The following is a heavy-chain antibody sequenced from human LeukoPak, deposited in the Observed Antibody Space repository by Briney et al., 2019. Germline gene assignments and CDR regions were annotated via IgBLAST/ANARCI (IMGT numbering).Heavy chain of an antibody. CDR2: IYYSGST. CDR3: ARVTGYMIEDYFDY. Sequence: PSETLSLTCTVSGGSISSYYWSWIRQPPGKGLEWIGYIYYSGSTNYSPSLRSRVTISVDTSKNEFSLKLRSVTAADTAEYYCARVTGYMIEDYFDYWGQATLVTVSS. CDR1: GGSISSYY. V-gene: IGHV4-59*01. D-gene: IGHD3-22*01. J-gene: IGHJ4*02.